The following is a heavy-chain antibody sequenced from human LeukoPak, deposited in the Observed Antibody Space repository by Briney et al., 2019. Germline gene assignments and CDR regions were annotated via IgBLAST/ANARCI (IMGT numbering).Heavy chain of an antibody. CDR2: VYHSGST. D-gene: IGHD3-22*01. J-gene: IGHJ4*02. V-gene: IGHV4-39*07. CDR3: ARESEGSYYDSSGYSDY. CDR1: GGSISSSSYY. Sequence: PSETLSLTCTVSGGSISSSSYYWGWIRQPPGKGLEWIGSVYHSGSTYYNPSLKSRVTISVDTSKNQFSLKLSSVTAADTAVYYCARESEGSYYDSSGYSDYWGQGTLVTVSS.